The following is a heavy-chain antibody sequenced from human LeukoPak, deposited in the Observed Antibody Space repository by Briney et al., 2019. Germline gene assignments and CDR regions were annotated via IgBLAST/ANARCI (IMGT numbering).Heavy chain of an antibody. CDR3: AREPPSDGSYYGMDV. J-gene: IGHJ6*02. CDR1: GYTFTGYY. Sequence: ASVKVSCKASGYTFTGYYMHWVRQAPGQGLEWMGWINPNSGGTNYAQKFQGRVTMTRDTSISTAYMELSRLRSDDTAVYYCAREPPSDGSYYGMDVWGQGTTVTVSS. CDR2: INPNSGGT. V-gene: IGHV1-2*02. D-gene: IGHD1-26*01.